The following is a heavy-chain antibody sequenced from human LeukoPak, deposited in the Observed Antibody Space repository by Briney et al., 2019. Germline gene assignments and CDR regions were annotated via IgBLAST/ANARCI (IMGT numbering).Heavy chain of an antibody. CDR1: GFTFSNYV. D-gene: IGHD4/OR15-4a*01. V-gene: IGHV3-23*01. J-gene: IGHJ3*02. Sequence: PGGSLRLSCAASGFTFSNYVMSWVRQAPGKGLEWVSGISGSGGNTYYADSVKGRFTISRDNSKDTLYLQMNSLRGEDAAVYYCARVHLLVQGAFDIWAKGQWSPSLQ. CDR3: ARVHLLVQGAFDI. CDR2: ISGSGGNT.